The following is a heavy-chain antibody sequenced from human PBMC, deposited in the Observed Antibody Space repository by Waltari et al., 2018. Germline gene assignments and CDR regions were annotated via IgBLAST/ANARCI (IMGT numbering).Heavy chain of an antibody. CDR3: ARDISTGQYNFGY. J-gene: IGHJ4*02. D-gene: IGHD3-9*01. CDR1: GFMFSNYD. Sequence: EVKLVESGGGLVQPGGSLRVSCEVSGFMFSNYDMSWVRQAPGKGPEWGSSLSGSGYGPHYADSVKGRFTISRDNSKNTLYLQMNSLRAEDTAVYYCARDISTGQYNFGYWGQGTLVTVSS. V-gene: IGHV3-23*04. CDR2: LSGSGYGP.